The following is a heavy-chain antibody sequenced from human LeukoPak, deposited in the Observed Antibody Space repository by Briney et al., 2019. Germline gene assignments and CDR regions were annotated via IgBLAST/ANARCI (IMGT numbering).Heavy chain of an antibody. J-gene: IGHJ3*02. CDR2: IIGADGTT. CDR1: GFTFSTYG. D-gene: IGHD3-10*01. V-gene: IGHV3-23*01. CDR3: AKNAGTSFTVHAFDI. Sequence: GGSLRLSCAASGFTFSTYGMKWVRQAPGKGREGVSIIGADGTTYYAASVKGRFTISRDNSRNTLYLQMNSLRAEDTAIYYCAKNAGTSFTVHAFDIWGQGTMVTVSS.